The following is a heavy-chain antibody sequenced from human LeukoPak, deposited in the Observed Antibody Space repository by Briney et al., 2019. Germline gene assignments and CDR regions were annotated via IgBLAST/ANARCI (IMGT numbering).Heavy chain of an antibody. CDR3: ARRPPALGAFDI. CDR1: GGSISRSSYY. J-gene: IGHJ3*02. CDR2: IYYSDSGIM. Sequence: TSDTLSLTCTVSGGSISRSSYYWGWIRQPPGKGLVWMGSIYYSDSGIMYYNPSLQSRVTMSAETSKNQFSLRVSSVTAADTAVYYCARRPPALGAFDIWGQGTMVSVSS. V-gene: IGHV4-39*01.